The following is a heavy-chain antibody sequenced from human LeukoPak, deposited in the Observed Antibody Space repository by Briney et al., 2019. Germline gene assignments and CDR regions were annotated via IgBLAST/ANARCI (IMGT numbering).Heavy chain of an antibody. Sequence: PGGSLRLSCAASGFTFTSYDMHWVRQAPGKGLERVALIWYDGSNTYYTDSVRGRFTISRDNSKSTLYLQMNSLRAEDTAIYYCAGDRKSGNFLGEFDHWGLGTLVTVSS. D-gene: IGHD1-26*01. V-gene: IGHV3-33*01. CDR1: GFTFTSYD. J-gene: IGHJ5*02. CDR2: IWYDGSNT. CDR3: AGDRKSGNFLGEFDH.